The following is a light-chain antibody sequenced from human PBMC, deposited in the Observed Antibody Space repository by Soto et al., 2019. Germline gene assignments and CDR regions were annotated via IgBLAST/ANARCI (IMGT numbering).Light chain of an antibody. CDR3: QQSYNTPWT. CDR1: ESISDH. Sequence: DIQMTQSPSSLSASVGDRVTITCRASESISDHLNWYQQKPGKAPDLLIYAASSLQSGVPSRFSGSGSGTDFTLTITSLQPEDFATYYCQQSYNTPWTFGQGTKVDIK. J-gene: IGKJ1*01. V-gene: IGKV1-39*01. CDR2: AAS.